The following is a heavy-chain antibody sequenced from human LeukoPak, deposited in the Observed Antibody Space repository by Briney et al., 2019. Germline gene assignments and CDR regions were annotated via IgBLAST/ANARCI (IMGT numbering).Heavy chain of an antibody. D-gene: IGHD6-13*01. Sequence: SETLSLTCTVSGGSISSYYWSWIRQPPGKGLEWIGRIYTSGSTNYNPSLKSRVTISVDTSKNQFSLKLSSVTAADTAVYYCAGEQQLAQTNWFDPWGQGTLVTVSS. CDR1: GGSISSYY. CDR2: IYTSGST. CDR3: AGEQQLAQTNWFDP. J-gene: IGHJ5*02. V-gene: IGHV4-4*08.